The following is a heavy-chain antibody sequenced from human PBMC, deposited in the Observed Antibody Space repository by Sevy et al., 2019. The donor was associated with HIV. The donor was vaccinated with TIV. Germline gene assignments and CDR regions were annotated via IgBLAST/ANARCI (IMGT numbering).Heavy chain of an antibody. CDR2: IYSGGST. Sequence: GGSLRLSCTASGFNVNSNYMSWVRQAPGKGLEWVSVIYSGGSTKYADSVKGRFIISRDNSKNTVYLQMNSLRAEDTAVYYCARERSGAYERYFYGMDVWGQGTTVTVSS. CDR1: GFNVNSNY. CDR3: ARERSGAYERYFYGMDV. J-gene: IGHJ6*02. V-gene: IGHV3-53*01. D-gene: IGHD6-19*01.